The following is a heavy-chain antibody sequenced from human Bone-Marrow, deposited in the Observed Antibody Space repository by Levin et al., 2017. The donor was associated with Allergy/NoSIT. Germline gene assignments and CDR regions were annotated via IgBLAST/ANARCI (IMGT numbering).Heavy chain of an antibody. CDR3: ARVQGGCSATSCYLDP. J-gene: IGHJ5*02. D-gene: IGHD2-2*01. CDR2: IQYGGSV. V-gene: IGHV4-4*02. CDR1: GASISTNNW. Sequence: PSETLSLTCTVSGASISTNNWWTWVRQSPDKGLEWIGEIQYGGSVYYNPSLRSRVTISVDKSKNQFSLKLTSITAADTAFYYCARVQGGCSATSCYLDPWGQGTLLTVSS.